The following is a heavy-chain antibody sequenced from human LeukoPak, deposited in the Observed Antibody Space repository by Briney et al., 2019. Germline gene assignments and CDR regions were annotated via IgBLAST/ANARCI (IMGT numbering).Heavy chain of an antibody. CDR2: IGPTGTDR. D-gene: IGHD1-14*01. J-gene: IGHJ4*02. CDR1: GFTFSSCG. CDR3: ATETIGRHYDY. Sequence: GGSLRLSCAASGFTFSSCGFNWVRQAPGKGLGWVSSIGPTGTDRYYADSVRGRFTISRDNAKNTMYLQMDSLRDEDTAVYYCATETIGRHYDYWGQGTLLTVSS. V-gene: IGHV3-21*01.